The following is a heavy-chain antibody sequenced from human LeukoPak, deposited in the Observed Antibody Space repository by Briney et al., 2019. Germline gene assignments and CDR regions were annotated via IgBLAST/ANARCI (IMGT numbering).Heavy chain of an antibody. CDR3: ARDPSVWGYAFDI. CDR2: IYHSGST. J-gene: IGHJ3*02. Sequence: SQTLSLTCTVSGGSISSGGYYWSWIRQPPGKGLQWIGYIYHSGSTYYNPSLKSRVTISVDRSKNQFSLKLTSVTAADTALYYCARDPSVWGYAFDIWGQGTMVTVSS. D-gene: IGHD7-27*01. CDR1: GGSISSGGYY. V-gene: IGHV4-30-2*01.